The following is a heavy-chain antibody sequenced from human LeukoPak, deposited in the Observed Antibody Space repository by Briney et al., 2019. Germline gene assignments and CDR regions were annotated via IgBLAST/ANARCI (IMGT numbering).Heavy chain of an antibody. D-gene: IGHD3-10*01. J-gene: IGHJ4*02. CDR3: AKDRDYYGSGSYSY. CDR1: GFTFSDYN. Sequence: GGSLRLSCAASGFTFSDYNMNWVRQAPGKSLEWVSSITSDSRYKYYVDSVRGRFTISRDNSKNTLYLQMNSLRAEDTAVYYCAKDRDYYGSGSYSYWGQGTLVTVSS. V-gene: IGHV3-21*04. CDR2: ITSDSRYK.